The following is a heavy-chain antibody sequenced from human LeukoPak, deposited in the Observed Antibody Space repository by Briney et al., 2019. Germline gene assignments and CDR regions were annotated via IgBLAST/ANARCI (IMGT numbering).Heavy chain of an antibody. J-gene: IGHJ4*02. CDR1: GFTFSSYG. CDR2: IWFDGSNK. V-gene: IGHV3-33*01. D-gene: IGHD2-15*01. CDR3: ARLYCSDGSCYSGYFDY. Sequence: GGSLRLSCAASGFTFSSYGMHWVRQAPGKGLEWVAVIWFDGSNKYYADSVKGRFTISRDNSKNTLYLQMNSLRAEDTAVYYCARLYCSDGSCYSGYFDYWGQGTLVTVS.